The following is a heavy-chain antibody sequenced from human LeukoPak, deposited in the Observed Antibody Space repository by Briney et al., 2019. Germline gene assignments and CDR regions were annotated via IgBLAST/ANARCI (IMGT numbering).Heavy chain of an antibody. D-gene: IGHD1-26*01. J-gene: IGHJ3*02. V-gene: IGHV3-48*01. Sequence: PGGSLRLSCAASGFTFSSYSMNWVRQAPGKGLEWVSYISSSSSTIYYADSVKGRFTISRDNAKNSLYLQMNSLRAGDTAVYYCARDSGRIAFDIWGQGTMVTVSS. CDR1: GFTFSSYS. CDR2: ISSSSSTI. CDR3: ARDSGRIAFDI.